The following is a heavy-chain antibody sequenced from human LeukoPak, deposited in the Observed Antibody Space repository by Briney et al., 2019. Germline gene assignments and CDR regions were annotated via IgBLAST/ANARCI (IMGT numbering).Heavy chain of an antibody. CDR1: GFTFSSYE. CDR2: ISSSGSTI. CDR3: ARESTLGFGELFRYYYGTDV. J-gene: IGHJ6*04. Sequence: GGSLRLSCAASGFTFSSYEMNWVRQAPGKGLEWVSYISSSGSTIYYADSVKGRFTISRDNAKNSLYLQMNSLRAEDTAVYYCARESTLGFGELFRYYYGTDVWGKGTTVTVSS. D-gene: IGHD3-10*01. V-gene: IGHV3-48*03.